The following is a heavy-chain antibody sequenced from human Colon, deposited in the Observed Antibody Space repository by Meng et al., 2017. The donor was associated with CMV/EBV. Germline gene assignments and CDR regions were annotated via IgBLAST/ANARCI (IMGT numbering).Heavy chain of an antibody. Sequence: SGFSFTNYWMHWVRQAPGKGLVWVSRVNGDGSSTNYADSVKGRFTISRDNAKNTLYLQMNSLRAEDTAVYYCARDLVGYSYGPPAYWGQGILVTVSS. V-gene: IGHV3-74*01. J-gene: IGHJ4*02. CDR1: GFSFTNYW. D-gene: IGHD5-18*01. CDR3: ARDLVGYSYGPPAY. CDR2: VNGDGSST.